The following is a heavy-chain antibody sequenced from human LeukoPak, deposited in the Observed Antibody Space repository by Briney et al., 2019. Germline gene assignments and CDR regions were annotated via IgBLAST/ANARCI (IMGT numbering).Heavy chain of an antibody. CDR3: ASQYYYDCSGYYNYFDY. CDR2: IYYSGST. J-gene: IGHJ4*02. D-gene: IGHD3-22*01. V-gene: IGHV4-39*01. CDR1: GGSISSSSYY. Sequence: NSSETLSLTCTVSGGSISSSSYYWGWIRQPPGKGLEWIGSIYYSGSTYYNPSLKSRVTISVDTSKNQFSLKLSSVTAADTAVYYCASQYYYDCSGYYNYFDYWGQGTLVTVSS.